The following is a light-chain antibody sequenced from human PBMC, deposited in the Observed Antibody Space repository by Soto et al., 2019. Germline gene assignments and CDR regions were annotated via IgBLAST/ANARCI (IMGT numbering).Light chain of an antibody. J-gene: IGKJ1*01. CDR2: AAS. CDR3: QQYGSSPQT. V-gene: IGKV3-20*01. Sequence: EIVLTQSPGTLSLSPGEIATLSFSASQSVSSSYLAWYQQKSGQAPRLLIYAASSRATGIPDRFSGSGSGTDFTLTINRLEPEDFAVYFCQQYGSSPQTFGQGTRWIS. CDR1: QSVSSSY.